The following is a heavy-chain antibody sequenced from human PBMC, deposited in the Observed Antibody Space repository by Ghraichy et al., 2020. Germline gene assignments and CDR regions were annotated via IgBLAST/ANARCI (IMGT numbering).Heavy chain of an antibody. CDR2: T. J-gene: IGHJ6*02. Sequence: TNYNPSLKSRVTISGDTSKNQFSLKLSSVTAADTAVYYCARSRDCGDDCYSDYYYGMDVWGQGTTVTVSS. D-gene: IGHD2-21*02. V-gene: IGHV4-59*01. CDR3: ARSRDCGDDCYSDYYYGMDV.